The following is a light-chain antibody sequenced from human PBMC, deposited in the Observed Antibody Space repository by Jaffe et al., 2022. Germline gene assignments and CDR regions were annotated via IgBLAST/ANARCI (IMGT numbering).Light chain of an antibody. V-gene: IGKV3-15*01. CDR2: GAS. CDR1: QSVSSN. CDR3: QQYNNWPFT. Sequence: EIVMTQSPATLSVSPGERATLSCRASQSVSSNLAWYQQKPGQAPRLLIYGASTRATGIPARFSGSGSGTEFTLIISSLQSEDFAVYYCQQYNNWPFTFGPGTKVDIK. J-gene: IGKJ3*01.